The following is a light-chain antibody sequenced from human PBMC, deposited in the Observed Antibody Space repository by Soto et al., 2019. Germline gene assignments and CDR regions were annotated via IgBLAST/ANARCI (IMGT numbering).Light chain of an antibody. CDR3: KQYGSSPWT. Sequence: EIVLTQSPGTLSLSPGERATLSCRASQSVSSSYLVWHQQTPGQAPRLLIYAAYRRATGIPDRFSGSGSGTDFTLTIRRLEPEDFAVYYCKQYGSSPWTFGQGTKVDIK. V-gene: IGKV3-20*01. CDR1: QSVSSSY. CDR2: AAY. J-gene: IGKJ1*01.